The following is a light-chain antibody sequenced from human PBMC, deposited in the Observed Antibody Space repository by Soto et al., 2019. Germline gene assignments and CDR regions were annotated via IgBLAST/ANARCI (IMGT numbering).Light chain of an antibody. CDR3: QQYDSYWT. V-gene: IGKV1-5*01. J-gene: IGKJ1*01. CDR2: DAS. CDR1: QSISRW. Sequence: DIQMTQSPSTLSVSVGDRVTITCRASQSISRWVAWYQQKPGKAPKLLIYDASNLESGVPARFSGSGSGTEFTLTIRSLQPDDFATYYCQQYDSYWTFGQGTKVDIK.